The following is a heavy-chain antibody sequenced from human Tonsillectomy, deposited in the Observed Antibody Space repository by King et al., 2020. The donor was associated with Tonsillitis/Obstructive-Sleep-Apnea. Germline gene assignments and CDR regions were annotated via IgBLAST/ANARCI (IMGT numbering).Heavy chain of an antibody. CDR2: IRQDGSEQ. V-gene: IGHV3-7*03. Sequence: VQLVESGGGLVQPGGSLRLSCAASGFTFSSYWMSWVRQAPGRGLEWVANIRQDGSEQYYVDSVKGRSTISRDNAENSLYLQMNSLRAEDTAVYYCSRACNALIDEWYFDCWGQGTLATVSS. CDR1: GFTFSSYW. D-gene: IGHD3-16*01. J-gene: IGHJ4*02. CDR3: SRACNALIDEWYFDC.